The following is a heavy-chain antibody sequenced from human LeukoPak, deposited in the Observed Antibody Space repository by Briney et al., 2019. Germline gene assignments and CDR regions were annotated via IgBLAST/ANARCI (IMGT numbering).Heavy chain of an antibody. CDR2: LNPNSANT. Sequence: WLNPNSANTGYAQKFQGRGSITRNPSISTAYMELSSLRSEDTAVYYCARGKLSSSGWYYWGQGTLVTVSS. V-gene: IGHV1-8*03. CDR3: ARGKLSSSGWYY. D-gene: IGHD6-19*01. J-gene: IGHJ4*02.